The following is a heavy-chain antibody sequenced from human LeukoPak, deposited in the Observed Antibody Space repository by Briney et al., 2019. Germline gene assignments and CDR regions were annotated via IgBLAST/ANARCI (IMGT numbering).Heavy chain of an antibody. CDR3: ARADSSSANYYYYYYMDV. D-gene: IGHD6-6*01. CDR2: IYPGDSDT. Sequence: GESLKISCRGSEYSFINYWIGWVRQMPGKGLEWMGIIYPGDSDTRYSPSFQGQVTISADKSISTAYLQWSSLKASDTAMYYCARADSSSANYYYYYYMDVWGKGTTVTVSS. J-gene: IGHJ6*03. CDR1: EYSFINYW. V-gene: IGHV5-51*01.